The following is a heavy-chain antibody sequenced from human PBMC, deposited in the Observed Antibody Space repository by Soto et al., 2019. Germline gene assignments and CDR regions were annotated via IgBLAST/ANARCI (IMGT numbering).Heavy chain of an antibody. V-gene: IGHV4-34*01. J-gene: IGHJ5*02. CDR3: ARVTTVTTAADPNWFGA. D-gene: IGHD4-17*01. CDR2: INHSGST. Sequence: PSETLSLTCAVYGGSFSGYYWIWLRPLPGRGLEWIREINHSGSTNYNPSLKSRVTISYGTCKNQFSLKLSFVTAADTAVHYRARVTTVTTAADPNWFGACGQGTRVTVAS. CDR1: GGSFSGYY.